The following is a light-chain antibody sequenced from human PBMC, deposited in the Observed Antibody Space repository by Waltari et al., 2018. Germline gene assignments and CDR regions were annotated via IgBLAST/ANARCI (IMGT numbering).Light chain of an antibody. CDR3: QHYESLPVT. V-gene: IGKV3-20*01. J-gene: IGKJ1*01. CDR1: QSVSRS. Sequence: EIVLTQSPGTLSLSPGERATLSCRASQSVSRSLAWYQQKPGQAPSLLIYQASNRATGIPDRFSGSGSGTDFSLTISRLEPEDFAVYYCQHYESLPVTFGQGTKVEIK. CDR2: QAS.